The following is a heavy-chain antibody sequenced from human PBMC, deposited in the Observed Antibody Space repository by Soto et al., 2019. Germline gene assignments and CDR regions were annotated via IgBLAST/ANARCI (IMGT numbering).Heavy chain of an antibody. D-gene: IGHD2-2*01. V-gene: IGHV1-8*01. J-gene: IGHJ5*02. CDR3: ARGIVRYQLLFWETGWFDP. Sequence: QVQLVQSGAEVKKPGASVKVSCKASGYTFTSYDIKWVRQATGQGLEWMGWMNPNSGNTGYAQKFQGRVTMTRNTSISTAYMELSSLRSEDTAVYYCARGIVRYQLLFWETGWFDPGGQGTLVTVSS. CDR1: GYTFTSYD. CDR2: MNPNSGNT.